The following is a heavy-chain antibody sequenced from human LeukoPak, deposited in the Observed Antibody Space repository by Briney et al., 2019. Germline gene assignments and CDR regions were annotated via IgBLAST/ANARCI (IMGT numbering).Heavy chain of an antibody. J-gene: IGHJ4*02. CDR2: INTNTGNP. CDR3: ARGEELWFGELLLDY. CDR1: GYTFTSYA. D-gene: IGHD3-10*01. Sequence: GASVKVSCKASGYTFTSYAMNWVRQAPGQGLEWMGWINTNTGNPTYAQGFTGRFVFSLDTSVSTAYLQISSLKAVDTAVYYCARGEELWFGELLLDYWGQGTLVTVSS. V-gene: IGHV7-4-1*02.